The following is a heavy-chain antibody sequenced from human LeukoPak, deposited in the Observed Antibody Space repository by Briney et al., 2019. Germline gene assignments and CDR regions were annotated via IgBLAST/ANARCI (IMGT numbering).Heavy chain of an antibody. CDR1: GYTFTSYG. D-gene: IGHD3-10*01. Sequence: ASVKASCKASGYTFTSYGISWVRQAPGQGLEWMGWISAYNGNTNYAQKLQGRVTMTTDTSTSTAYMELRSLRSDDTAVYYCARGSIGPVGLWFGELPYYYYGMDVWGQGTTVTVSS. CDR3: ARGSIGPVGLWFGELPYYYYGMDV. V-gene: IGHV1-18*01. CDR2: ISAYNGNT. J-gene: IGHJ6*02.